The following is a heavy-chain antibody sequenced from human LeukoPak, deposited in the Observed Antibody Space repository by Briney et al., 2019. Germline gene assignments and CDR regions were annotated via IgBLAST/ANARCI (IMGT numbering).Heavy chain of an antibody. V-gene: IGHV3-30*02. CDR3: AKDLVPAAIFENFDY. CDR1: GITFSSYG. D-gene: IGHD2-2*01. Sequence: GGSLRLSCAASGITFSSYGMHWVRQAPGKGLEWVAFIRYDGSNKYYADSVKGRFTISRDDSKNTLYLQMNSLRAEDTAVYYCAKDLVPAAIFENFDYWGQGTLVTVSS. J-gene: IGHJ4*02. CDR2: IRYDGSNK.